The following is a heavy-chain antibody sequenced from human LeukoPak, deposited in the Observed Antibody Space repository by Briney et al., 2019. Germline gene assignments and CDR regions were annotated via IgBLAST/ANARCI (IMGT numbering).Heavy chain of an antibody. CDR3: ARDTTGHYDY. J-gene: IGHJ4*02. V-gene: IGHV3-30-3*01. Sequence: QPGGSLRLSCAASGFTFYIYAIHWVRQAPGKGLQWVAVIGDDGSHKDYVDSVKGRFTISRDNSKNTPYLQMNSLRAEDTAVYYCARDTTGHYDYWGQGTLVTVSS. D-gene: IGHD1-1*01. CDR2: IGDDGSHK. CDR1: GFTFYIYA.